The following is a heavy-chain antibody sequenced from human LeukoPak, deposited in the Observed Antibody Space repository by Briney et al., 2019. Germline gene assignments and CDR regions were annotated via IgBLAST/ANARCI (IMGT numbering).Heavy chain of an antibody. J-gene: IGHJ4*02. V-gene: IGHV1-2*06. CDR1: GYTFTGYY. Sequence: ASVKVSCKASGYTFTGYYMHWVRQAPGQGLEWMGRINPNSGGTNYAQKLQGRVTMTTDTSTSTAYMELRSLRSDDTAVYYCARDYAGAPHHFDYWGQGTLVTVSS. CDR2: INPNSGGT. CDR3: ARDYAGAPHHFDY. D-gene: IGHD2-2*01.